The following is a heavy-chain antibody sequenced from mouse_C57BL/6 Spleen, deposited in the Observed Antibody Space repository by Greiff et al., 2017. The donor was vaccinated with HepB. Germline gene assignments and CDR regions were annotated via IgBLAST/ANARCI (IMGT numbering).Heavy chain of an antibody. Sequence: VQLQQSGAELVKPGASVKISCKASGYAFSSYWMHWVKQRPGKGLEWIGQIYPGDGDTNYNGKFKGKATLTADKSSSTAYMQLSSLTSEDSAVYLCARGIMTTVVAEDWGQGTTLTVSS. CDR2: IYPGDGDT. CDR3: ARGIMTTVVAED. CDR1: GYAFSSYW. V-gene: IGHV1-80*01. J-gene: IGHJ2*01. D-gene: IGHD1-1*01.